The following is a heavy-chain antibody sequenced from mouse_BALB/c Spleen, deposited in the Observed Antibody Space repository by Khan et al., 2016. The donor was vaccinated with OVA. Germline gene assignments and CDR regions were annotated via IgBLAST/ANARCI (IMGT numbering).Heavy chain of an antibody. J-gene: IGHJ3*01. CDR1: GYSFTLYY. CDR2: VNPNTDNI. CDR3: ARGYDFFAS. D-gene: IGHD2-14*01. Sequence: VQLKQSGPDLVKPGASVKISCKASGYSFTLYYMSWVKQSHGKSLAWIGRVNPNTDNINYNQEFKGKAILTVDKSSNTAYMELRSLTSEDFAVYFCARGYDFFASWGQGTLSLSLQ. V-gene: IGHV1-26*01.